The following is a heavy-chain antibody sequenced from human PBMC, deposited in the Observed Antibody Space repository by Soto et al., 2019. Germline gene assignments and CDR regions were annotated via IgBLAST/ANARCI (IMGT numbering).Heavy chain of an antibody. CDR3: ARSRSGAVADSFDF. Sequence: LRLYCAASGFTFRSYAIHWVRQAPGKGLEWVAVISRDGSNKYYVDSVKGRFTISRDNYKDTVYLQMNSLRDEDSAMFYCARSRSGAVADSFDFWGQGTLVTV. CDR2: ISRDGSNK. CDR1: GFTFRSYA. J-gene: IGHJ4*02. V-gene: IGHV3-30*04. D-gene: IGHD3-10*01.